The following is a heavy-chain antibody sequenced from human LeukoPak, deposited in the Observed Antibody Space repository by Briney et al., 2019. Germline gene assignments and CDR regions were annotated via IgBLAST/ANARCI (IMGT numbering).Heavy chain of an antibody. CDR2: ISGSGSTI. CDR1: GFTFSSYA. CDR3: AELGITMIGGV. J-gene: IGHJ6*04. V-gene: IGHV3-23*01. Sequence: GGSLRLSCAASGFTFSSYAMSWVRQAPGKGVEGVAAISGSGSTIYYADSVKGRFTISRDNAKNSLDLQMNSLRAEDTAVYYCAELGITMIGGVWGKGTTVTISS. D-gene: IGHD3-10*02.